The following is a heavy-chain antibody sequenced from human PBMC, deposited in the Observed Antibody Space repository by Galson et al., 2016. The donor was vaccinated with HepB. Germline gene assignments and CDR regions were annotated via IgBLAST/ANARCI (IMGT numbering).Heavy chain of an antibody. V-gene: IGHV3-21*01. CDR2: ISSSSGYI. J-gene: IGHJ3*01. CDR1: GFHFSSYS. Sequence: SLRLSCAASGFHFSSYSMNWVRQAPGKGLEWVSSISSSSGYIYYADSVKGRFTISRGNAKNSLFLQMNSLRAEDTAIYFCARPRWLQSADAFDVWGQGTMVTVSS. D-gene: IGHD5-24*01. CDR3: ARPRWLQSADAFDV.